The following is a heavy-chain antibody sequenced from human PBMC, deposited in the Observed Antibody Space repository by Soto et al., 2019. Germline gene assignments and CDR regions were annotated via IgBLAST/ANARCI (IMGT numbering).Heavy chain of an antibody. Sequence: QVQLVQSGAEVKKPGSSVKVSCKASGGTFSSYTISWVRQAPGQGLEWMGRIIPILGIANYAQKFQGRVTITADKSTSTAYMELSSLRSEDTAVYYCARATVVDHYIDYSGQGTLVTVSS. V-gene: IGHV1-69*02. CDR2: IIPILGIA. D-gene: IGHD2-15*01. CDR3: ARATVVDHYIDY. J-gene: IGHJ4*02. CDR1: GGTFSSYT.